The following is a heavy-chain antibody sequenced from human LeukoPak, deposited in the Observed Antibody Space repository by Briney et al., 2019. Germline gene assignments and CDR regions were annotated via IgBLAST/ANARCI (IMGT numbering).Heavy chain of an antibody. D-gene: IGHD3-22*01. Sequence: SETLSLTCTVSGGSISSSSYYWGWIRQPPGKGLEWIGSIYYSGSTYYNLSLKSRVTISVDMPKNQFSLKLSSVTAADTAVYYCTRTSITMMGYYFDYWGQGTLVTVSS. CDR1: GGSISSSSYY. V-gene: IGHV4-39*01. CDR2: IYYSGST. CDR3: TRTSITMMGYYFDY. J-gene: IGHJ4*02.